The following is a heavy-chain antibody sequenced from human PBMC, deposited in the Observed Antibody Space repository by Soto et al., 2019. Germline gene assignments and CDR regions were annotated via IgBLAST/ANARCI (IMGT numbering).Heavy chain of an antibody. D-gene: IGHD3-16*01. CDR3: ARTDHYPDDWGFDP. J-gene: IGHJ5*02. CDR1: GYTFTGYY. Sequence: ASVKVSCKASGYTFTGYYMHWARQAPGQGLEWMGWINPNSGGTNYAQKFQGWVTMTRDTSISTAYMELSRLRSDDTAVYYCARTDHYPDDWGFDPWGQGTLVTSPQ. V-gene: IGHV1-2*04. CDR2: INPNSGGT.